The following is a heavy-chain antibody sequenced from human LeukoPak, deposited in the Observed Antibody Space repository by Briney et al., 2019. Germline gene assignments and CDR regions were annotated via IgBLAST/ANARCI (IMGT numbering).Heavy chain of an antibody. CDR2: IDTDGSGT. J-gene: IGHJ4*02. CDR3: ATIFDH. CDR1: GLTFTNYW. D-gene: IGHD3-3*01. V-gene: IGHV3-74*01. Sequence: GGSLRLSCAASGLTFTNYWMHWVRQVPGKGREWVSRIDTDGSGTSYADSVKGRFTISRDNAKDTLYLQMNSLRAEDTAVYYCATIFDHWGQGIRVTVSS.